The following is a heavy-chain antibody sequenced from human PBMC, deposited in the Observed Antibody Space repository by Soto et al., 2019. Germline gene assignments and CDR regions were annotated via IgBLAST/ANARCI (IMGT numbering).Heavy chain of an antibody. V-gene: IGHV5-51*01. CDR3: ARHATNGYMSPFES. J-gene: IGHJ4*02. CDR1: GYTFNNYW. D-gene: IGHD2-8*01. Sequence: PGESLKISCKGSGYTFNNYWIVWVRQMPGKGLEWMGIIDPSDSDTRYRPSFQGQVTISADKSTNTVYLQWSSLKASDTAMYYCARHATNGYMSPFESWGQGTLVTVSS. CDR2: IDPSDSDT.